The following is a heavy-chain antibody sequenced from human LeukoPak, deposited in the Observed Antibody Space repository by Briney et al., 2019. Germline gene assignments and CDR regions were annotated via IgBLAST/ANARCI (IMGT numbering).Heavy chain of an antibody. CDR1: GFTFSSYP. V-gene: IGHV3-23*01. D-gene: IGHD3-10*01. Sequence: GGSLRLSCAASGFTFSSYPMSWVRQTPGKGLEWVSAIGGSGGSTYYADSAKGRFTISRDNSKNTLDLQMNSLRAEDTALYYCAKDIMVWGVNSFDYWGQGTLVTVSS. CDR2: IGGSGGST. J-gene: IGHJ4*02. CDR3: AKDIMVWGVNSFDY.